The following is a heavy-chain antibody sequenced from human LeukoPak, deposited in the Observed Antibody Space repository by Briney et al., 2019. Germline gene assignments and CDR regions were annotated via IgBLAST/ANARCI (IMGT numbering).Heavy chain of an antibody. J-gene: IGHJ6*03. D-gene: IGHD3-22*01. CDR1: GFTFGDYA. V-gene: IGHV3-49*04. CDR3: TRDIYDSSGYYYYYYYYMDV. Sequence: GSLRLSCTASGFTFGDYAMSWVRQAPGKGLEWVGFIRSKAYGGTTEYAASVKGRFTISRDDSKSIAYLQMNSLKTEDTAVYYCTRDIYDSSGYYYYYYYYMDVWGKGTTVTISS. CDR2: IRSKAYGGTT.